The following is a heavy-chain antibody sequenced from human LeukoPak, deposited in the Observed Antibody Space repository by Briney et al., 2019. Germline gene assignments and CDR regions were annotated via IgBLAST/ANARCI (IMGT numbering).Heavy chain of an antibody. CDR2: INPNSGGT. CDR1: GYTFTSYA. CDR3: AREGVAAAGHFDY. J-gene: IGHJ4*02. D-gene: IGHD6-13*01. Sequence: ASVKVSYKASGYTFTSYAMNWVRQAPGQGLEWMGWINPNSGGTNYAQKFQGRVTMTRDTSISTAYMELSRLRSDDTAVYYCAREGVAAAGHFDYWGQGTLVTVSS. V-gene: IGHV1-2*02.